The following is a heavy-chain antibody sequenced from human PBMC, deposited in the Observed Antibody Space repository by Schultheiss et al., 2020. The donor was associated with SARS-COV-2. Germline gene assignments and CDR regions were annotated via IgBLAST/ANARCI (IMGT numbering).Heavy chain of an antibody. Sequence: ASVKVSCKASGYTFTGYYMHWVRQAPGQGLEWMGWINPNSGGTNYAQKFQGRVTMTRDTSISTAYMELSSLRSEDTAVYYCARGHRDFWSGQYYFDYWGQGTLVTVSS. J-gene: IGHJ4*02. CDR2: INPNSGGT. D-gene: IGHD3-3*01. V-gene: IGHV1-2*02. CDR1: GYTFTGYY. CDR3: ARGHRDFWSGQYYFDY.